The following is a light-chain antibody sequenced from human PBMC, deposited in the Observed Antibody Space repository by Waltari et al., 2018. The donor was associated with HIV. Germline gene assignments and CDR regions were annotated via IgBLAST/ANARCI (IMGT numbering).Light chain of an antibody. CDR1: SSDVGGSNY. V-gene: IGLV2-23*02. J-gene: IGLJ1*01. CDR2: AVS. CDR3: CSYAGSNTFNYV. Sequence: QSALTQPACVSGSPGQSITISCAGTSSDVGGSNYVSWYQQHPGKAPQLMIYAVSKRPSGVSNRFSGSKSGNTASLTISGLQAEDEADYYCCSYAGSNTFNYVFGTGTKVTVL.